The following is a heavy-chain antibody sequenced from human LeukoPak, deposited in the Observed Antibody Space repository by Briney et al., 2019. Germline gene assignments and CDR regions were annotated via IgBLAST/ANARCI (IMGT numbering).Heavy chain of an antibody. D-gene: IGHD3-10*01. CDR3: ARDPGAPVRAFDI. CDR2: IIPIDGTA. V-gene: IGHV1-69*01. CDR1: RDTFTRCA. J-gene: IGHJ3*02. Sequence: SVKVSCKXSRDTFTRCAFSWVRQAPGQGLEWMGGIIPIDGTANFSQKFQGRVTITADQSTSTAYMELSSLRSEDTAIYYCARDPGAPVRAFDIWGQGALATVSS.